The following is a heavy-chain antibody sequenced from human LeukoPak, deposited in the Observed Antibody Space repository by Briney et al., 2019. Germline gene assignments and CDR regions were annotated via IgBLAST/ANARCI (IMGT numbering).Heavy chain of an antibody. Sequence: PGGSLRLSCAASGFTFNNYAMSWVRQAPGKGLEWVSAISGSGGSTYYADSVKGRLTISRDNSKNTVDLQMNSLRVEDTAVYYCAKVVRGVFYGMDVWGQGTTVTVSS. CDR3: AKVVRGVFYGMDV. CDR2: ISGSGGST. V-gene: IGHV3-23*01. CDR1: GFTFNNYA. D-gene: IGHD3-10*01. J-gene: IGHJ6*02.